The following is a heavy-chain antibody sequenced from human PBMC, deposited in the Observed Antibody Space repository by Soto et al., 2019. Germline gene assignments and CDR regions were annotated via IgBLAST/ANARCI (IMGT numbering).Heavy chain of an antibody. V-gene: IGHV3-9*01. CDR3: AKDAGDYDFSAWFDP. CDR2: ISWNSGSI. CDR1: GFAFDDYA. J-gene: IGHJ5*02. D-gene: IGHD3-3*01. Sequence: GGSLRLSCAASGFAFDDYAMHWFRQAPGKGLEWVSGISWNSGSIGYADSVKGRFTISRDNAKNSLYLQMNSLRAEDTALYYCAKDAGDYDFSAWFDPWGQGTLVTVSS.